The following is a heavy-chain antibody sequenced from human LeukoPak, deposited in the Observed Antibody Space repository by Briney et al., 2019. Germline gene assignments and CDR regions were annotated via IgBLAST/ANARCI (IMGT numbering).Heavy chain of an antibody. V-gene: IGHV1-69*13. CDR3: ARDQAVSTGGWFDP. J-gene: IGHJ5*02. CDR1: GGTFSSYA. D-gene: IGHD4-17*01. Sequence: GASVKVSCKASGGTFSSYAISWVRQALGQGLEWMGGIIPIFGTANYAQKFQGRVTITADESTSTAYMELSSLRSEDTAVYYCARDQAVSTGGWFDPWGQGTLVTVSS. CDR2: IIPIFGTA.